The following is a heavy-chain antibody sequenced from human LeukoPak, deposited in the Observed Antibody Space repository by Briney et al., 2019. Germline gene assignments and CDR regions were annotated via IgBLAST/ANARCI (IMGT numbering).Heavy chain of an antibody. D-gene: IGHD2-15*01. CDR3: VRCYANEFDY. CDR2: IYYTGST. Sequence: SETLSLTCSVSGVSISTISYYWGWIRQPPGKGLEWIGTIYYTGSTYYNPSLKSRVTLSVDTSENQFSLNLRSVTAADTAVYHCVRCYANEFDYWGQGTLVTVPS. CDR1: GVSISTISYY. J-gene: IGHJ4*02. V-gene: IGHV4-39*01.